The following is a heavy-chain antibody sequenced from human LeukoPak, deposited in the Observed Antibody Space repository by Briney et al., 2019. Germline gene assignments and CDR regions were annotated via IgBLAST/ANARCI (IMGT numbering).Heavy chain of an antibody. D-gene: IGHD6-13*01. Sequence: PGGSLRLSCAASGFTFSSYWMHWVRQAPGKGLVWVSRINSDGSSTSYADSVKGRFTISRDNAKNTLYLQMNSLRAEDTAVYYCARFRYSSSWAPGDGMDVWGQGTTVTVSS. V-gene: IGHV3-74*01. CDR1: GFTFSSYW. CDR3: ARFRYSSSWAPGDGMDV. CDR2: INSDGSST. J-gene: IGHJ6*02.